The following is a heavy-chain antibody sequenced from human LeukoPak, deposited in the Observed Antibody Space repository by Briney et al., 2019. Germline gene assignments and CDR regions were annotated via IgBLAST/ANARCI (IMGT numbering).Heavy chain of an antibody. D-gene: IGHD3-22*01. Sequence: SVKVSCKASGGTFSSYAISWVRRAPGQGLEWMGGIIPIFSTANYAQKFQGRVTITTDESTSTAYMELSSLRSEDTAVYYCARRPSSGYYAFDIWGQGTMVTVSS. J-gene: IGHJ3*02. V-gene: IGHV1-69*05. CDR1: GGTFSSYA. CDR2: IIPIFSTA. CDR3: ARRPSSGYYAFDI.